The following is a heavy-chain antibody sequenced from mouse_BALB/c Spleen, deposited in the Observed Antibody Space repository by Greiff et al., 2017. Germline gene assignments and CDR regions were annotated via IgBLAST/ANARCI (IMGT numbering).Heavy chain of an antibody. V-gene: IGHV5-6-5*01. J-gene: IGHJ1*01. CDR3: ARMGYETGYWYFDV. CDR2: ISSGGST. Sequence: EVKVEESGGGLVKPGGSLKLSCAASGFTFSSYAMSWVRQTPEKRLEWVASISSGGSTYYPDSVKGRFTISRDNARNILYLQMSSLRSEDTAMYYCARMGYETGYWYFDVWGAGTTVTVSS. D-gene: IGHD2-2*01. CDR1: GFTFSSYA.